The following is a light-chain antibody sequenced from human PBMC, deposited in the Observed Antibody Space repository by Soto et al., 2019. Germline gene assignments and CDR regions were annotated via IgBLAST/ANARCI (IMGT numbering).Light chain of an antibody. CDR2: GSS. V-gene: IGKV3-20*01. CDR3: QLYGTSPPRYI. CDR1: QSISSTH. J-gene: IGKJ2*01. Sequence: EIVLTQSPGTLSLSPGERATLSCRASQSISSTHLAWYQHKPGQAPRLLIYGSSTRTTGAPDRFSGSGSGTDFTLTITGLEPEDFAVYYCQLYGTSPPRYIFGQGTKLEIK.